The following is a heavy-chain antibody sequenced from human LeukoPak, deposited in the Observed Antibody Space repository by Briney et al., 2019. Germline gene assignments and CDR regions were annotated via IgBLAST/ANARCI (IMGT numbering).Heavy chain of an antibody. CDR3: VKSGGYGLIDY. Sequence: SETLSLTCTVSGGSISSYYWSWIRQPPGKGLEWIGNIYYNGSTYYNASHQSRVTISIDMSKNQFSLRLSSVTAADTAMYYCVKSGGYGLIDYWGQGTLVTVSS. V-gene: IGHV4-59*04. CDR1: GGSISSYY. D-gene: IGHD6-19*01. CDR2: IYYNGST. J-gene: IGHJ4*02.